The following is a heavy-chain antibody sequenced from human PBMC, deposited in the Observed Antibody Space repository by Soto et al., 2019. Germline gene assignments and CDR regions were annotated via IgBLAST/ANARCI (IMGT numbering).Heavy chain of an antibody. J-gene: IGHJ4*02. V-gene: IGHV4-59*01. CDR2: IHYNGNT. D-gene: IGHD5-12*01. CDR3: AREGNLGRWLQPLDF. Sequence: QVQLQVSAPGLVKPSETLSLTCTVSGDSISAYSWSWVRQPPGKGLEWIGNIHYNGNTKYNPSLKIRVSMSVDTSKNQFSLRLISVTAADTAKYFCAREGNLGRWLQPLDFWGQGTLVTVSS. CDR1: GDSISAYS.